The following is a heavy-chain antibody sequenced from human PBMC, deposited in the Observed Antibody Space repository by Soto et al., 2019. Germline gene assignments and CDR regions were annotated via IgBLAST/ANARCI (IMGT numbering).Heavy chain of an antibody. Sequence: QVQLVQSGAEVKKPGASVKVSCKASGYTFTSYDINWVRQATGQGLEWMGWMNPNSGNTGYAQKFKGRVTMTRNTSISTAYMELSSLRSEDTAVYYCARGGPVHSGYDGGEYFDYWGQGTLVTVSS. J-gene: IGHJ4*02. CDR2: MNPNSGNT. D-gene: IGHD5-12*01. CDR3: ARGGPVHSGYDGGEYFDY. V-gene: IGHV1-8*01. CDR1: GYTFTSYD.